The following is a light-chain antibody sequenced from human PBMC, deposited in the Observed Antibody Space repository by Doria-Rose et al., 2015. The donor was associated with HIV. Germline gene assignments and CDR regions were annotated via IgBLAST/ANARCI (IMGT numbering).Light chain of an antibody. CDR3: QKYSGAAPWT. J-gene: IGKJ1*01. CDR2: AAS. V-gene: IGKV1-27*01. Sequence: MTQSPSSLSASVGDRVTIGCRASQDIGNHLAWYQEKPGKVPKLLISAASTLLSGVPSRFSGRGSGTSFTLTISGLQPEDVGTFYCQKYSGAAPWTFGPGTKVEI. CDR1: QDIGNH.